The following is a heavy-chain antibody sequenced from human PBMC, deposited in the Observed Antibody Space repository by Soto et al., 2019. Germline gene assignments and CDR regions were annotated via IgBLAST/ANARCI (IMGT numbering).Heavy chain of an antibody. V-gene: IGHV3-53*01. CDR3: ASAGSSCDYYYYGMDV. D-gene: IGHD2-2*01. CDR2: IYIGGST. CDR1: GFTFSSKY. Sequence: GGSLRLSCAASGFTFSSKYISGVRQAPGKGLEWVSVIYIGGSTYYADSVKGRFTIPRDNSKNTLYLQMNGLRAEDTAVYYCASAGSSCDYYYYGMDVWGQGTMVTVSS. J-gene: IGHJ6*02.